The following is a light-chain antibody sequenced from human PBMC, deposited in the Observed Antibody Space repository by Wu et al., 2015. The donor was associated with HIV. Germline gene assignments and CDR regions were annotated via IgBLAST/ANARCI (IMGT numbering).Light chain of an antibody. J-gene: IGKJ1*01. Sequence: MLMTQSPATLSVSPGGRVTLSCRASQSVYTNLAWYQQDPGQAPRLLMYGASSRATGIPDRFSGSGSGTDFTLTISRLEPEDFAVYYCQQYGSSPRTFGQGTKVEIK. CDR2: GAS. CDR1: QSVYTN. CDR3: QQYGSSPRT. V-gene: IGKV3-20*01.